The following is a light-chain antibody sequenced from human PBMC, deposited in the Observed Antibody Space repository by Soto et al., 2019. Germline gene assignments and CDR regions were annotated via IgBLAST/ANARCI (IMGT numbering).Light chain of an antibody. J-gene: IGLJ1*01. CDR2: EVS. CDR1: SSDVGGYNY. CDR3: TSYTSTTTYV. Sequence: QSALTQPASVSGSPGQSITISCTGTSSDVGGYNYVSWYQQHPGKAPKLMIYEVSNRPSGVSNRFSGYKSGNTASLTISGLQAEDEDDYDCTSYTSTTTYVFGTGTQLTVL. V-gene: IGLV2-14*01.